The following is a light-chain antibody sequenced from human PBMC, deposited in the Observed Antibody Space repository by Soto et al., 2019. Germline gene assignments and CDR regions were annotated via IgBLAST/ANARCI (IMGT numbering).Light chain of an antibody. V-gene: IGKV3-15*01. CDR2: GAS. J-gene: IGKJ2*01. Sequence: EIVMTQSPDILSVYPGERATLSCRAGQSISSNLAWYQQKPGQAPSLLIFGASTRATGIPARFSGSGSGTEFTLTISSLQSEDFAVYYCQQYNNWPYTFGQGTKVDIK. CDR3: QQYNNWPYT. CDR1: QSISSN.